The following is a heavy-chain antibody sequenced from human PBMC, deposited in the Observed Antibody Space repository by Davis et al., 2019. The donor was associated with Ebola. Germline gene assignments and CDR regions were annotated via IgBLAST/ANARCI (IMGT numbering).Heavy chain of an antibody. V-gene: IGHV3-11*01. CDR3: ARDGYWNYFDY. J-gene: IGHJ4*02. CDR2: ISSSGSTI. D-gene: IGHD6-25*01. CDR1: GFTFSDYY. Sequence: PGGSLRLSCAASGFTFSDYYMSWIRQAPGKGLEWVSYISSSGSTIYYADSVQGRFTISRANAKSSLYLQMNSLRAEDTAVYYCARDGYWNYFDYWGQGTLVTVSS.